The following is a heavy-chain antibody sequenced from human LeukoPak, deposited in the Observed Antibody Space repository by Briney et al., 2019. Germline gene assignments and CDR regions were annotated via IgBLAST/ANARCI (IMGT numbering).Heavy chain of an antibody. CDR3: AKDRVTAAGYYFAY. J-gene: IGHJ4*02. CDR1: GFTFSNYG. V-gene: IGHV3-30*18. D-gene: IGHD6-13*01. CDR2: ISFDGSAK. Sequence: GGSLRPSCAAAGFTFSNYGMQWVRQAPGKGRELVSVISFDGSAKYYADSVKGRFTISRDNSKNTLYLQMTSLRAGDTAVYYCAKDRVTAAGYYFAYWGQGTLVTVSS.